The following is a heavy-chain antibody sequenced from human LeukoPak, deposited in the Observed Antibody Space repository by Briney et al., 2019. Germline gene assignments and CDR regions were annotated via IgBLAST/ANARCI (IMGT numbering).Heavy chain of an antibody. CDR2: INPNSGGT. J-gene: IGHJ4*02. CDR3: ARDGYCSSTSCYSD. V-gene: IGHV1-2*02. CDR1: EYTLTGLS. D-gene: IGHD2-2*02. Sequence: ASVKVSCKVSEYTLTGLSVHWVRLAPGKGLEWMGWINPNSGGTNYAQKFQGRVTMTRDTSISTAYMELSRLRSDDTAVYYCARDGYCSSTSCYSDWGQGTLVTVSS.